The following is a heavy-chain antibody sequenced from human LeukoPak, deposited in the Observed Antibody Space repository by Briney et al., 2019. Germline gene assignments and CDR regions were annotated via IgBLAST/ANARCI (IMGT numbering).Heavy chain of an antibody. D-gene: IGHD2-8*01. J-gene: IGHJ3*02. V-gene: IGHV4-59*01. CDR3: ARYDRDAFDI. CDR1: GGSISTYY. Sequence: SETLSLTCTVSGGSISTYYWNWIRQPPGKGLEWIGYIYYTGSTNYNPSLKSRVTISLDTSKNQFSLRLTSVTAADTAVYYCARYDRDAFDIWGQGTMVTVSS. CDR2: IYYTGST.